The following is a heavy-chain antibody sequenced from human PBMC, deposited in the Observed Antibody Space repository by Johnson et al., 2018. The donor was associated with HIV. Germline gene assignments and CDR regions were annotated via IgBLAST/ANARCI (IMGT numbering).Heavy chain of an antibody. CDR2: ISYDGSNK. Sequence: QVQLVESGGGVVQPGRSLRLSCAASGFTFSSYAMHWVRQAPGKGLEWVAVISYDGSNKYYADSVKGRFTIYRDNSKNTLYLQMNSLRAEDTAVYYCARSFSGPDAFDIWGQGTMVTVSS. V-gene: IGHV3-30-3*01. CDR1: GFTFSSYA. CDR3: ARSFSGPDAFDI. J-gene: IGHJ3*02. D-gene: IGHD5-12*01.